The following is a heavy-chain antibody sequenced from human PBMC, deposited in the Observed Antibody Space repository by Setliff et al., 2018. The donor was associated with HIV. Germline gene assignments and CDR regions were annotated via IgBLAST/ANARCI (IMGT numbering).Heavy chain of an antibody. V-gene: IGHV1-69-2*01. CDR3: ATGSYGATWYGTGGFDV. CDR1: GYTLTDYY. Sequence: VKVSCKASGYTLTDYYMHWVRQAPGKGLEWMGRIDPEDGERMFAEKFQGRVTIAADTSTDTAYMELSSLRSEDTAVYYCATGSYGATWYGTGGFDVWGQGTLVTVSS. D-gene: IGHD2-8*02. CDR2: IDPEDGER. J-gene: IGHJ3*01.